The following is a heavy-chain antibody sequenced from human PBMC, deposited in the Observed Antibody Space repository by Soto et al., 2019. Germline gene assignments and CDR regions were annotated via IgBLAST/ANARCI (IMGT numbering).Heavy chain of an antibody. D-gene: IGHD3-3*01. CDR3: AKEAGWSGYSYYYYGMDV. V-gene: IGHV3-30*18. CDR2: ISYDGSNK. CDR1: GFTFSSYG. Sequence: GGSLRLSCAASGFTFSSYGMHWVRQAPGKGLEWVAVISYDGSNKYYADSVKGRFTISRDNSKNTLYLQMNSLRAEDTAVYYCAKEAGWSGYSYYYYGMDVWGQGTTVTVSS. J-gene: IGHJ6*02.